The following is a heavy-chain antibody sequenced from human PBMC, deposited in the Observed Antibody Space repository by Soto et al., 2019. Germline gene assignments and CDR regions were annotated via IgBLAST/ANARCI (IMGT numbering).Heavy chain of an antibody. D-gene: IGHD3-22*01. CDR2: IYHSGST. CDR1: GGSISSGGYY. CDR3: ASSYYDSSGSALRD. Sequence: SETLSLTCTFSGGSISSGGYYWAWIRQPPGKGLEWIGYIYHSGSTYYNPSLKSRVTISVDRSKNQFSPKLSSVTAADTAVYYCASSYYDSSGSALRDWGQGTLVTVSS. J-gene: IGHJ1*01. V-gene: IGHV4-30-2*01.